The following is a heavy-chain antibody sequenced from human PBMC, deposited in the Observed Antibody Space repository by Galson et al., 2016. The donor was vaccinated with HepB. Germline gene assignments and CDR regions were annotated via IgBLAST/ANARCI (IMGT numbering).Heavy chain of an antibody. V-gene: IGHV3-23*01. CDR1: GFTLNSFA. CDR2: INGGSA. Sequence: SLRLSCAASGFTLNSFAMSWVRQAPEKGLEWVSAINGGSAHYADSVQGRFTISRDTSKNTLYLEMNSLRAEDTAIYYCARAFRYGTGWYGRNDCWGQGTLVTVSS. D-gene: IGHD6-19*01. CDR3: ARAFRYGTGWYGRNDC. J-gene: IGHJ4*02.